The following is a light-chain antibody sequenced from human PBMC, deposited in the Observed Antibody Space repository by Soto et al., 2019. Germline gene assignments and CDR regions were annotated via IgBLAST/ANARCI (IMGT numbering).Light chain of an antibody. CDR1: QSVSSY. CDR2: DAS. J-gene: IGKJ1*01. V-gene: IGKV3-11*01. Sequence: EIVLTQSPATLSLSPGERATLSCRASQSVSSYLAWYQQKPGQAPRLLIYDASNRATGIPARFSGSGSGTDFTLTISSLEPEDFAVYYCQQYGGSPRTFGQGTKVDIK. CDR3: QQYGGSPRT.